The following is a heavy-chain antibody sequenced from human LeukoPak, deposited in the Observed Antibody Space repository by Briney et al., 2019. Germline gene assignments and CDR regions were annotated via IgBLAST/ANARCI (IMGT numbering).Heavy chain of an antibody. J-gene: IGHJ4*02. D-gene: IGHD6-19*01. CDR2: ISSTGGTT. V-gene: IGHV3-23*01. Sequence: GGSLRLSCAASGFTFRVYDMTWVRQAPGKGLEWVAGISSTGGTTYYADSVRGRFTISRDNSRNTLYAQINSLRAEDTAVYYCASDRIAVAGTGGYWGQGTLVTVSS. CDR3: ASDRIAVAGTGGY. CDR1: GFTFRVYD.